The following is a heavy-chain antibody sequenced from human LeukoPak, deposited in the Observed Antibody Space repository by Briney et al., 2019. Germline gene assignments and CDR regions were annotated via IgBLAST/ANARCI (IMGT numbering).Heavy chain of an antibody. J-gene: IGHJ6*02. CDR3: AKGTGTAHYYYYGMDV. CDR2: ISWNSGSI. V-gene: IGHV3-9*01. D-gene: IGHD1-1*01. CDR1: GFTFDDYA. Sequence: GGSLRLSCAASGFTFDDYAMHWVRQAPGKGLEWVSGISWNSGSIGYADSVKGRFTISRDNAKNSLYLQMNSLRAEDTAVYYCAKGTGTAHYYYYGMDVWGQGTTVTVSS.